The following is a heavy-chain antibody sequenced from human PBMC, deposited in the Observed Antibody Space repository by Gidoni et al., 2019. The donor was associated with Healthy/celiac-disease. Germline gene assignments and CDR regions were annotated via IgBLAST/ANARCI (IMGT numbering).Heavy chain of an antibody. J-gene: IGHJ5*02. CDR1: GGTFSSYA. V-gene: IGHV1-69*01. CDR2: IIPIFGTA. CDR3: ARASYGSGSYVGNWFDP. D-gene: IGHD3-10*01. Sequence: QVQLVQSGAEAKKPESSVKVSCTASGGTFSSYAISWVRQAPGQGLEWLGGIIPIFGTANYAQKFQGRVTITADESTSTAYMELSSLRSEDTAVYYCARASYGSGSYVGNWFDPWGQGTLVTVSS.